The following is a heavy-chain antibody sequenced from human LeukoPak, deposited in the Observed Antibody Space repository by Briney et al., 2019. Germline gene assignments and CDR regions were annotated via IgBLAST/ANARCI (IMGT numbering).Heavy chain of an antibody. CDR1: GFTFSSYE. V-gene: IGHV3-48*03. J-gene: IGHJ5*02. D-gene: IGHD2-2*01. CDR3: AKDRAYQVLSSWFDP. Sequence: TGGSLRLSCTASGFTFSSYEMNWVRQAPGKGLEWVSHISSSGTIIYYADSVKGRFTISRDNSKNTLYLQMNSLRAEDTAVYYCAKDRAYQVLSSWFDPWGQGTLVTVSS. CDR2: ISSSGTII.